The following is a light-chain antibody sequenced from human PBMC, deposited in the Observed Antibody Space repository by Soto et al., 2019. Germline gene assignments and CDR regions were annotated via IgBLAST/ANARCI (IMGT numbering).Light chain of an antibody. J-gene: IGLJ2*01. Sequence: QSVRTQPASVSGSPGQSITISCTGTSSDVGGSGLVSWYQFHPGKAPKLLIFEGFKRPSGVSNRFSGSKSGSTASLTISGLQAEDEADYYCCSYAGRSTWDVVFGGGTK. CDR2: EGF. CDR1: SSDVGGSGL. V-gene: IGLV2-23*01. CDR3: CSYAGRSTWDVV.